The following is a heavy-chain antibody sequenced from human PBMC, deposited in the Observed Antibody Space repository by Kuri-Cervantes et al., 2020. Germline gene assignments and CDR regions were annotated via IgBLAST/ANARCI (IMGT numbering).Heavy chain of an antibody. Sequence: GESLKISCAASGFTVSSNYMSWVRQAPGKGLEWLSYISSSGTTTSYAASVRGRFTISRDNAKNSVYLQMNSLRAEDTAVYYCVRDRGGIRYFDLWGRGTLVTVSS. CDR1: GFTVSSNY. CDR3: VRDRGGIRYFDL. CDR2: ISSSGTTT. J-gene: IGHJ2*01. D-gene: IGHD3-16*01. V-gene: IGHV3-11*04.